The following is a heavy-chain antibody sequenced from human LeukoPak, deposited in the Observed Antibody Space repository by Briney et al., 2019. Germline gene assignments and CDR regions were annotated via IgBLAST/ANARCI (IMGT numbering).Heavy chain of an antibody. Sequence: GGSLRLSCGASGFIFNSYEMNWVRQAPGKGLEWVAFISFSGNSIYYADSVKGRFTISRDNAKNSLYLQMSSLRAEDTAVYYCARDPYNGYYGDDYYYYMDVWGKGTTVTISS. V-gene: IGHV3-48*03. J-gene: IGHJ6*03. CDR1: GFIFNSYE. D-gene: IGHD4-17*01. CDR2: ISFSGNSI. CDR3: ARDPYNGYYGDDYYYYMDV.